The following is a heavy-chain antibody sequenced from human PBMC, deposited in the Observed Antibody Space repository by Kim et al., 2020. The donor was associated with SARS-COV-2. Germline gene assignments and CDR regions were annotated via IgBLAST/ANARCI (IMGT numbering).Heavy chain of an antibody. V-gene: IGHV3-7*01. J-gene: IGHJ4*02. CDR3: ARVIPGTNTDY. D-gene: IGHD1-1*01. Sequence: YYVDSVKSRFTITRNKAKNSLYLQMNSLRAADTAVYYCARVIPGTNTDYWGQGTLVTVSS.